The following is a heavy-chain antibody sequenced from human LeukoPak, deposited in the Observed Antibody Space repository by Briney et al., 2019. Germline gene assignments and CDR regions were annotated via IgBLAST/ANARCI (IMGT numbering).Heavy chain of an antibody. D-gene: IGHD3-3*01. CDR1: GFTFGDYA. V-gene: IGHV3-49*03. CDR3: TRGHPILRFLEWLPDYFDY. CDR2: IRSKAYGGTT. J-gene: IGHJ4*02. Sequence: GGSLRLSCTASGFTFGDYAMSWFRQAPGKGLEWVGFIRSKAYGGTTEYAASVKGRFTISRDDSKSIAYLQMNSLKTGDTAVYYCTRGHPILRFLEWLPDYFDYWGQGTLVTVSS.